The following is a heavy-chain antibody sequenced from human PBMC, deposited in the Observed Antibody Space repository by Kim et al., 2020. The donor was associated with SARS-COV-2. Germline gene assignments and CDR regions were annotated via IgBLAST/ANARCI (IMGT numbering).Heavy chain of an antibody. Sequence: GGSLRLSCAASGFNFRSTWMTWVRQAPGGGLEWLGRIKSQRDGGTTDYATAVAGRITISRDDFKDTLHLQMNYLKVDDSGVYYWSTGGGWLQDVGDWGRG. D-gene: IGHD3-10*01. J-gene: IGHJ4*01. CDR3: STGGGWLQDVGD. V-gene: IGHV3-15*01. CDR2: IKSQRDGGTT. CDR1: GFNFRSTW.